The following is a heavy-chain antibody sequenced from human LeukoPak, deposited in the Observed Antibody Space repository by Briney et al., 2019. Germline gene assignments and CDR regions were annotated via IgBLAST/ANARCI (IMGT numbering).Heavy chain of an antibody. CDR2: INSDGSST. CDR1: GFNFGNYW. Sequence: PGGSLRLSCAASGFNFGNYWMHWVRQAPGKGLVWVSRINSDGSSTSYADSVKGRFTISRDNAENTLYLQINSLRAEDTAVYYCATDEAATGRLDYWGQGTLVTDSS. D-gene: IGHD1-1*01. CDR3: ATDEAATGRLDY. J-gene: IGHJ4*02. V-gene: IGHV3-74*01.